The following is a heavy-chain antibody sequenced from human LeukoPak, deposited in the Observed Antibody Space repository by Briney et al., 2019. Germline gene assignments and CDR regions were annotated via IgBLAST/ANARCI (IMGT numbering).Heavy chain of an antibody. Sequence: SETLSLTCTVSGDSINSLDLWSWVRQPPGKGLEWIGEKYPCGTTHSNPSVKSRVTISIDKSKNQFFLNLSSVTAADTAVYYCAGLVGRYSSGLYYYYFDYWGQGTLVTVSS. D-gene: IGHD3-22*01. J-gene: IGHJ4*02. CDR3: AGLVGRYSSGLYYYYFDY. CDR1: GDSINSLDL. V-gene: IGHV4-4*02. CDR2: KYPCGTT.